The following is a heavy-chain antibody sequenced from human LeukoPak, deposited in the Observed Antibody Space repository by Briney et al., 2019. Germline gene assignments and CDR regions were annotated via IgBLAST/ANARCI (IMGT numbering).Heavy chain of an antibody. V-gene: IGHV3-30*18. J-gene: IGHJ4*02. CDR2: ISYDGSNK. D-gene: IGHD2-15*01. Sequence: GTSLRLSCVASGFTFGVYGMHWVRQAPGKGLEWVAVISYDGSNKYCADSVKGRFTISRDNSKRTLFLQTDSLRGEDTAVYYSANGGYYSLDSWGQGTLVTVSS. CDR1: GFTFGVYG. CDR3: ANGGYYSLDS.